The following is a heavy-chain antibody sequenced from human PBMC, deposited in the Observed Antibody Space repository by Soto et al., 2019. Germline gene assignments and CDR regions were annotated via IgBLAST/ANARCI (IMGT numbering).Heavy chain of an antibody. J-gene: IGHJ5*02. CDR1: GGSISSDY. CDR2: MYYGGRT. V-gene: IGHV4-59*08. CDR3: ARGTPSPLIVRSSRGPWFDP. D-gene: IGHD2-15*01. Sequence: PSETLSLTCTVSGGSISSDYWSWIRQPPGKGLEWIGYMYYGGRTNYNPSLKSRVTISVDTSKMQVSLKLSSVTAADTAVYFCARGTPSPLIVRSSRGPWFDPWGQGTLVTVSS.